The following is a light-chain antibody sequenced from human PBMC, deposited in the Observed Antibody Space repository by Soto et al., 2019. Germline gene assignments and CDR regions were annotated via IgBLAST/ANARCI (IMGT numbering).Light chain of an antibody. J-gene: IGLJ3*02. V-gene: IGLV2-23*02. CDR3: CSYAGSGTWV. Sequence: QSALTQPASVSGSPGQSITISCTGTSSDVGTYNLVSWYQQHPGKAPKLMIYEVTKRPSGVSNRFSGSKSGDTASLTISGLQAEDEADYYCCSYAGSGTWVFAGGTKLTVL. CDR1: SSDVGTYNL. CDR2: EVT.